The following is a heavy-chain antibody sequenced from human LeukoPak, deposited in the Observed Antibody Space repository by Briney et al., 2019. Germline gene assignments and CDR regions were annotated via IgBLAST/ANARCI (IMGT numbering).Heavy chain of an antibody. CDR2: IYYSGST. CDR1: GGSISSGGHY. D-gene: IGHD3-10*01. Sequence: SETLSLTCTVSGGSISSGGHYWSWIRQPPGKGLEWIGYIYYSGSTYYNPSLKSRVTISVDTSKNQFSLKLSSVTAADTAVYYCASLLYGEGLDYWGQGTLVTVSS. CDR3: ASLLYGEGLDY. V-gene: IGHV4-30-4*08. J-gene: IGHJ4*02.